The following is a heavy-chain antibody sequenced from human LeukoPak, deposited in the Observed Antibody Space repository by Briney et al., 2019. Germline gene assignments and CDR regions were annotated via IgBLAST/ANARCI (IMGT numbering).Heavy chain of an antibody. CDR3: ARWGYDFWSGLDY. CDR2: ISYDGSNK. V-gene: IGHV3-30-3*01. Sequence: GGSLRLSCAASGFTFSGYAMHWVRQAPGKGLEWVAVISYDGSNKYYADSVKGRFTISTDNSKNTLYLQMNTARAEDTAVYYCARWGYDFWSGLDYWGQGTLVTVSS. D-gene: IGHD3-3*01. CDR1: GFTFSGYA. J-gene: IGHJ4*02.